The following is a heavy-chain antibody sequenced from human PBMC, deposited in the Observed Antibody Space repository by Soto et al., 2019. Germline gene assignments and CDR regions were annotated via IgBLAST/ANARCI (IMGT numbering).Heavy chain of an antibody. CDR2: IRAYNGNT. Sequence: GASVKVSCKASGYTFTSYGISWVRQAPGQGLEWMGWIRAYNGNTNYAQKLQGRVTMTTDTSTSTAYMELRSLRSDDTAVYYCARIITIFGVAQSPNYGMDVWGQGTTVTVSS. V-gene: IGHV1-18*04. CDR1: GYTFTSYG. CDR3: ARIITIFGVAQSPNYGMDV. D-gene: IGHD3-3*01. J-gene: IGHJ6*02.